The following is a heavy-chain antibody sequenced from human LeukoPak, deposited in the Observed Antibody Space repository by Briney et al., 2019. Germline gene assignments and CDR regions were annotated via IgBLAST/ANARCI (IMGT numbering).Heavy chain of an antibody. V-gene: IGHV4-34*01. CDR3: ARSCGKYCSSTSSRYGMDV. Sequence: SETLSLTCAVYGGSFSGYYWSWIRQPPGKGLGWIGEINHSGSTNYNPSLKSRVTISVDTSKNQFSLKLSSVTAADTAVYYCARSCGKYCSSTSSRYGMDVWGQGTTVTVSS. CDR2: INHSGST. D-gene: IGHD2-2*01. CDR1: GGSFSGYY. J-gene: IGHJ6*02.